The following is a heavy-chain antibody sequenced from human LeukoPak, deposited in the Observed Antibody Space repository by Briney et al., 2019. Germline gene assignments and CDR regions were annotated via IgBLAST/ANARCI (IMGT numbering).Heavy chain of an antibody. CDR3: ARGDPWFGESYYYYMDV. Sequence: GGSLRLSCAASGFTFSSYWMSWVRQAPGKGQEWVANIKQDGSEKYYVDSVKGRFTISRDNAKNSLYLQMNSLRAEDTAVYYCARGDPWFGESYYYYMDVWGKGTTVTVSS. D-gene: IGHD3-10*01. CDR2: IKQDGSEK. CDR1: GFTFSSYW. V-gene: IGHV3-7*01. J-gene: IGHJ6*03.